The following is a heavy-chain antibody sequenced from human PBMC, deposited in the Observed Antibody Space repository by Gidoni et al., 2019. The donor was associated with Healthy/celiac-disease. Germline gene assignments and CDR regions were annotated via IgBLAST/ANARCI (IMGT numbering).Heavy chain of an antibody. D-gene: IGHD6-13*01. J-gene: IGHJ4*02. CDR1: GYTVTSYG. V-gene: IGHV1-18*04. CDR2: LSASNDDT. CDR3: ARDRRGYSSSGGSGY. Sequence: QVQPVQSGAEVKKPGASVTVPRKASGYTVTSYGTSRVRPAPGQGLEWMGWLSASNDDTSDAQKLQGRVTRTTDTAASTAYMELRSLRSDDAAVYYCARDRRGYSSSGGSGYWGQGTLVTVSS.